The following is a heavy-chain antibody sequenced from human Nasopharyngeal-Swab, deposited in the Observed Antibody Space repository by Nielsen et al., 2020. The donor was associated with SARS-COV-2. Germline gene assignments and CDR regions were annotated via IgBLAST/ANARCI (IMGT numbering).Heavy chain of an antibody. D-gene: IGHD3-22*01. CDR1: GFSLNTSEMS. V-gene: IGHV2-70*01. CDR3: ARNGYYDSSDSGPLQYYYGMDV. Sequence: SGPTLVKPTQTLTLTCTFSGFSLNTSEMSVSWIRQPPGKALEWLALIDWDDDKYYSTSLKIRLTISKDTSKHQVVLTMTNMDPADTATYYCARNGYYDSSDSGPLQYYYGMDVWGQGTTVTVSS. J-gene: IGHJ6*02. CDR2: IDWDDDK.